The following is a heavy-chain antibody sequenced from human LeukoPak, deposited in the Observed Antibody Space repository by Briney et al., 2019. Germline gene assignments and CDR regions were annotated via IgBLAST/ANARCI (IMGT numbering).Heavy chain of an antibody. D-gene: IGHD6-19*01. V-gene: IGHV4-59*01. Sequence: SETLSLTCTVSGGSISSYYWSWIRRPPGKGLEWIGLIYYSGSTNYNPSLKSRVTISVGTSKNQFSLKLNSVTAADTAVYYCARVFDSSRYYYFDYWGQGTLVTVSS. CDR2: IYYSGST. J-gene: IGHJ4*02. CDR1: GGSISSYY. CDR3: ARVFDSSRYYYFDY.